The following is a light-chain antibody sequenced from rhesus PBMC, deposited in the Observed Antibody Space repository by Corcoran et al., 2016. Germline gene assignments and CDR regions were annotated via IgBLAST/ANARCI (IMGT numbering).Light chain of an antibody. CDR2: GAS. V-gene: IGKV3-24*04. Sequence: ETVVTQSPATLSLSPGEGATLSCRASQSVGTYLAWYQQKPGQAPRLLIYGASTRATGIPARFSGSGSGTDFTLTISSLEPEDVGVYYCQQSSNLSPLTFGGGTKVDLK. CDR3: QQSSNLSPLT. J-gene: IGKJ4*01. CDR1: QSVGTY.